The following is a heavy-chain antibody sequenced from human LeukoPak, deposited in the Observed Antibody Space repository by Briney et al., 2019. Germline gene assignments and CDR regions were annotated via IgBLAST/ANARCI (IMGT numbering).Heavy chain of an antibody. D-gene: IGHD3-22*01. CDR1: GFTVSSNY. CDR2: IYSGGST. Sequence: RSGGSLRLSCAASGFTVSSNYMSWVRQAPGKGLEWVSVIYSGGSTYYADSVKGRFTISRDNSKNTLYLQMNSLRAEDTAVYYCAKDLTMIVVRNWFDPWGQGTLVTVSS. J-gene: IGHJ5*02. CDR3: AKDLTMIVVRNWFDP. V-gene: IGHV3-53*01.